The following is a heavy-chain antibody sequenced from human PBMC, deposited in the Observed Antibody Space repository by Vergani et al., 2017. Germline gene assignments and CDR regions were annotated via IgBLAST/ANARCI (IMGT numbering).Heavy chain of an antibody. CDR3: ARRTVEDYYYGIDV. V-gene: IGHV4-39*01. Sequence: QVQLQESGPGLVKPSQTLSRTCTVSGGSISSGGYYWSWIRQHPGKGLEWIGSIYYSGSTYYNPSLKSRVTISVEPSKNQFYLKLSSVTAADTAVYYCARRTVEDYYYGIDVWGQGTTVTVSS. CDR2: IYYSGST. CDR1: GGSISSGGYY. J-gene: IGHJ6*02. D-gene: IGHD3/OR15-3a*01.